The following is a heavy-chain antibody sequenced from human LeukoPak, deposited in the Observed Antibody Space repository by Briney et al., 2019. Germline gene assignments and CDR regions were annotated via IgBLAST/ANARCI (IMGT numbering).Heavy chain of an antibody. CDR1: GYSFTTYW. Sequence: GESLRISGKGSGYSFTTYWISWVRQMPGKGLEWMGRIDPGDSFTKYSPSFQGHVTISVEKSISTAYLQWSSLKASDSAMYYCARDGGGVSSWVSHWGQGTLVTVSS. CDR3: ARDGGGVSSWVSH. V-gene: IGHV5-10-1*01. D-gene: IGHD2-8*02. J-gene: IGHJ4*02. CDR2: IDPGDSFT.